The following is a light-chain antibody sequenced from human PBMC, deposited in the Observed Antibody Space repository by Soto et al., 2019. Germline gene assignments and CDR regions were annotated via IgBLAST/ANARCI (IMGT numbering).Light chain of an antibody. CDR3: QQLHSYPWT. Sequence: DIQLTQSPSSLSASVGDRVTLTCRASQVISNFFAWYQHKQGKAPRLLIYAASTLQSGVPSRFSGSGSGTDFTLTISSLQPEDFATYYCQQLHSYPWTFGQGTKVEIK. V-gene: IGKV1-9*01. CDR1: QVISNF. CDR2: AAS. J-gene: IGKJ1*01.